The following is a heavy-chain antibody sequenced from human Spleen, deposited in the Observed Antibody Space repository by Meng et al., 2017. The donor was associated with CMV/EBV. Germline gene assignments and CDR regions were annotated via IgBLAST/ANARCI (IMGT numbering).Heavy chain of an antibody. CDR2: ISTTGSYI. Sequence: GGSLRLSCEASGFTFTSNSMNWVRQAPGKGLEWVSSISTTGSYIHYAESVRGRFTISRDNSKNTLYLQMNSLRAEDTAVYYCARYRWLRSFDYWGQGTVVTVSS. CDR3: ARYRWLRSFDY. D-gene: IGHD5-12*01. V-gene: IGHV3-21*04. CDR1: GFTFTSNS. J-gene: IGHJ4*02.